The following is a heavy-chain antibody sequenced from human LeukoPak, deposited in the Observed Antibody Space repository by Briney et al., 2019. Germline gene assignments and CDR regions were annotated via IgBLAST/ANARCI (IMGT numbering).Heavy chain of an antibody. Sequence: GGSLRLSCAASGFTFSSYWMHWVRQVPGKGLVWVSRINSIGTSTSYADSVKGRFTISRDNTKNSLFLQMNSLRAEDTAVYYCAKPYCSGGSCYWFSAFDYWGQGTLVTVSS. J-gene: IGHJ4*02. CDR2: INSIGTST. CDR1: GFTFSSYW. CDR3: AKPYCSGGSCYWFSAFDY. D-gene: IGHD2-15*01. V-gene: IGHV3-74*01.